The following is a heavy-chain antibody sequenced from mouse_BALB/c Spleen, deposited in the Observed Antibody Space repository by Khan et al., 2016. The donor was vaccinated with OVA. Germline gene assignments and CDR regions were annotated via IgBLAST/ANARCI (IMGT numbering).Heavy chain of an antibody. D-gene: IGHD4-1*01. CDR1: GFTFSSYS. V-gene: IGHV5-6*01. CDR2: ISSAGDYT. CDR3: ASHLTGSFAY. J-gene: IGHJ3*01. Sequence: EVQVVESGGDLVKPGGSLKLSCATSGFTFSSYSMSWVRQTPDKRLEWVTTISSAGDYTYYPDSVRGRFTISRDNAKNSLYLQMSSLKSEDTAMYYGASHLTGSFAYWGQGTLVTVSA.